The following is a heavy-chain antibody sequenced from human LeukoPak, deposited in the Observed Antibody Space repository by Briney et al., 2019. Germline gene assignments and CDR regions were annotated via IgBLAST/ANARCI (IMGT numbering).Heavy chain of an antibody. V-gene: IGHV4-59*08. J-gene: IGHJ4*02. CDR2: IYYSGST. CDR3: ARHPFRDAGFLEWLLFFDN. Sequence: SETLSLTCTVSGGSISSYYWSWIRQPPGKGLEWIGYIYYSGSTNYNPSLKSRVTISVDTSKNQFSLKLSSVTAADTAVYYCARHPFRDAGFLEWLLFFDNWGQGTLVTVSS. CDR1: GGSISSYY. D-gene: IGHD3-3*01.